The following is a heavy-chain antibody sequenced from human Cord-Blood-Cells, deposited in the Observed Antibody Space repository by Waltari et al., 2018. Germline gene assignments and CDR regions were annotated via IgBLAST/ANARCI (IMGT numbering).Heavy chain of an antibody. CDR1: GYTFPGYY. Sequence: QVQLVQSGAEVKKPGASVKVSCKASGYTFPGYYMPWVRQAPGQGLEWMGWINPNSGGTNYAQKFQGRVTMTRDTSISTAYMELSRLRSDDTAVYYCARVSCSGGSCYFDYWGQGTLVTVSS. D-gene: IGHD2-15*01. CDR3: ARVSCSGGSCYFDY. V-gene: IGHV1-2*02. J-gene: IGHJ4*02. CDR2: INPNSGGT.